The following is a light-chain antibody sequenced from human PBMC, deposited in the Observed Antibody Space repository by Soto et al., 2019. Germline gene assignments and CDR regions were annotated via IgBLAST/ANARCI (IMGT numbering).Light chain of an antibody. J-gene: IGKJ4*01. Sequence: DIQMTQSPTTLSASVGDRVTITCRASQSISSWLAWYQQKPGKAPKLLIYDASSLESGVPSRFSGSGSGTEFTLTISSLQPDDFATYYCQQYNSYTLTFGGGTKVEIK. CDR2: DAS. V-gene: IGKV1-5*01. CDR3: QQYNSYTLT. CDR1: QSISSW.